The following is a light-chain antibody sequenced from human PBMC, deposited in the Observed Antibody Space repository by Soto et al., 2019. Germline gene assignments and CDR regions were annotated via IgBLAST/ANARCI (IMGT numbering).Light chain of an antibody. CDR3: QQYDHWPPWA. Sequence: IVVKQIAATLCVARGESAIVSGRASQSVCSNLAWYQQKPGQPPRLLIYDTSIRAADIAARFSGSGFGTEFTLTISCVLSADSAVYYCQQYDHWPPWAFGQGTKVDIK. V-gene: IGKV3-15*01. CDR1: QSVCSN. J-gene: IGKJ1*01. CDR2: DTS.